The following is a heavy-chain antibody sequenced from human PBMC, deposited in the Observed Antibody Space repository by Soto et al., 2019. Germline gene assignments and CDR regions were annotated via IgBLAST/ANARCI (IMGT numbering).Heavy chain of an antibody. CDR1: GGSISSGGYY. D-gene: IGHD3-10*01. V-gene: IGHV4-31*03. J-gene: IGHJ3*02. CDR2: IYYSGST. Sequence: QVQLQESGPGLVKPSQTLSLTCTVSGGSISSGGYYWSWIRQHPGKGLEWIGYIYYSGSTYYNPSLKSRVTISVDTSKNQFSLKLSSVTAADTAVYYCASERITMVRGVRSPDAFDIWGQGTMVTVSS. CDR3: ASERITMVRGVRSPDAFDI.